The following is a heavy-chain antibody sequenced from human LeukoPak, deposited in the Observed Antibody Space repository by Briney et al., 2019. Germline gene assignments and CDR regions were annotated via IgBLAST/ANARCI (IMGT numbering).Heavy chain of an antibody. CDR1: GGSISSYY. J-gene: IGHJ4*02. Sequence: SETLSLTCTVSGGSISSYYWSWIRQPPGKGLEWIGYIYYSGSTNYNPSLKSRVTISVDTSKNQFSLKLSSVTAADTAVYYCASGGGLRGYSGYENMRGEEFDYWGQGTLVTVSS. CDR2: IYYSGST. V-gene: IGHV4-59*01. D-gene: IGHD5-12*01. CDR3: ASGGGLRGYSGYENMRGEEFDY.